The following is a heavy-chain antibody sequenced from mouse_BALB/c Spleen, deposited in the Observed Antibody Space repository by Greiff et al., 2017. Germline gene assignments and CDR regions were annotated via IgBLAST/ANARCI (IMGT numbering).Heavy chain of an antibody. V-gene: IGHV1S81*02. CDR3: TRGDYRYDGDAMDY. CDR2: INPSNGGT. D-gene: IGHD2-14*01. CDR1: GYTFTSYY. J-gene: IGHJ4*01. Sequence: VQLQQSGAELVKPGASVKLSCKASGYTFTSYYMYWVKQRPGQGLEWIGGINPSNGGTNFNEKFKSKATLTVDKSSSTAYMQLSSLTSEDSAVYYCTRGDYRYDGDAMDYWGQGTSVTVSS.